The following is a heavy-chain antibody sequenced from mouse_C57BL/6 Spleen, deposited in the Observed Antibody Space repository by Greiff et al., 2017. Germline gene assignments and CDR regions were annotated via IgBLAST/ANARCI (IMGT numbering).Heavy chain of an antibody. V-gene: IGHV3-6*01. CDR3: ARDRGYGAMDY. D-gene: IGHD2-2*01. CDR2: ISYDGSN. Sequence: EVQVVESGPGLVKPSQSLSLTCSVTGYSITSGYYWNWIRQFPGNKLEWMGYISYDGSNNYNPSLKNRISITRDTSKNQFFLKLNSVTTEDTATYYCARDRGYGAMDYWGQGTSVTVSS. J-gene: IGHJ4*01. CDR1: GYSITSGYY.